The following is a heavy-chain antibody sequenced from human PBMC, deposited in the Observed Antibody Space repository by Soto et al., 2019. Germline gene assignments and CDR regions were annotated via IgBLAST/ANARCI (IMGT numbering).Heavy chain of an antibody. D-gene: IGHD1-26*01. J-gene: IGHJ6*02. Sequence: QVQLVQSGAEVKKPGSSVKVSCKASGGTFSSYAISWVRQAPGQGLEWMGGIIPIFGTANYAQKFQGRVRITADESTSTAYRELGSLRYEDTAVYSCATSPRGSGNSSGMDVWGQGTTVTVSS. CDR1: GGTFSSYA. CDR3: ATSPRGSGNSSGMDV. V-gene: IGHV1-69*12. CDR2: IIPIFGTA.